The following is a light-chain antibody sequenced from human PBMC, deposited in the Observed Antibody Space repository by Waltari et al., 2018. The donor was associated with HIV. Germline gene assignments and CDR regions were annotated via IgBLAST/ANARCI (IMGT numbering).Light chain of an antibody. CDR2: SNH. CDR1: DSNIGTSS. CDR3: STWDKTQSAQV. Sequence: QPVLPQLPSVSGTPGQTVTISCSGSDSNIGTSSVYWYQVLPGTTPRLLSFSNHERPSGVPGRFSGSKSGASASLTIFGLRSEDEADYYCSTWDKTQSAQVFGGGTKLTV. V-gene: IGLV1-47*01. J-gene: IGLJ3*02.